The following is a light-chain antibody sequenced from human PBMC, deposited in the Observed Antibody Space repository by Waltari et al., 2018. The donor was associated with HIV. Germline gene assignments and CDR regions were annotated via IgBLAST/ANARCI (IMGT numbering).Light chain of an antibody. CDR2: NSE. CDR3: AAWDDSLGDGF. V-gene: IGLV1-47*02. CDR1: TSNIETNY. J-gene: IGLJ2*01. Sequence: QSVLTQPPSASGTPGQSVTISCSGSTSNIETNYVSWYQQVPGAAPKLLIYNSEQRPAGVPDRFSGSKSGSSASLAISGLRSEDEAHYYWAAWDDSLGDGFFGGGTKLTVL.